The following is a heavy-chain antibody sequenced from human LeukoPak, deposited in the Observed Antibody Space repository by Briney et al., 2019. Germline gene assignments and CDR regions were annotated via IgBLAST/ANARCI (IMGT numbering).Heavy chain of an antibody. D-gene: IGHD2-15*01. CDR2: INSGSTTM. J-gene: IGHJ3*02. V-gene: IGHV3-48*04. CDR3: AKGMIYCSGGTCYFGTFDI. Sequence: GGSLRLSCAASDFTFSTYRMTWVRQAPGKGLEWVSYINSGSTTMNYADSVQGRFTISRDNSKNTLYLQMKSLRAEDTAVYYCAKGMIYCSGGTCYFGTFDIWGQGTMVTVSS. CDR1: DFTFSTYR.